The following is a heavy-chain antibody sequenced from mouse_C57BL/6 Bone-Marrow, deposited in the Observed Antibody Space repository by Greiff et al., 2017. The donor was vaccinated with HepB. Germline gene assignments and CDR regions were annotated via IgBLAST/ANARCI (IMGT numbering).Heavy chain of an antibody. Sequence: VQLQQSGPELVKPGASVKISCKASGYTFTDYYMNWVKQSHGKSLEWIGDINPNNGGTSYNQKFKGKATLTVDKSSSTAYMELRSLTSEDSAVYYCASHYGSSYDYWGQGTSVTVSS. CDR1: GYTFTDYY. CDR3: ASHYGSSYDY. D-gene: IGHD1-1*01. J-gene: IGHJ4*01. CDR2: INPNNGGT. V-gene: IGHV1-26*01.